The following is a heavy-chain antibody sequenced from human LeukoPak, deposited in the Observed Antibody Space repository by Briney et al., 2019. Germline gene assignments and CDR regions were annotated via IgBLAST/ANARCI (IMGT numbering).Heavy chain of an antibody. CDR3: ARDTYRFNDY. CDR1: GFTFSSYG. CDR2: IRYDGSNK. J-gene: IGHJ4*02. V-gene: IGHV3-30*02. Sequence: GGSLRLSCAASGFTFSSYGMHWVRQAPGKGLEWVAFIRYDGSNKYYADSVKGRFTISRDNMKNSLFLQMNSLRAEDTAVYFCARDTYRFNDYWGQGTLVTVYS.